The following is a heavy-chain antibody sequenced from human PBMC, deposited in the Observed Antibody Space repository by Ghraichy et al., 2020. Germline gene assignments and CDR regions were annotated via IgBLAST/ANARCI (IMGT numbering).Heavy chain of an antibody. V-gene: IGHV1-69*13. CDR3: ASRHVTGPGALSPYSPAPN. J-gene: IGHJ4*02. Sequence: SVKVSCKASGGTFSSYAISWVRQAPGQGLEWMGGIIPIFGTANYAQKFQGRVTITADESTSTAYMELSSLRSEDTAVYYCASRHVTGPGALSPYSPAPNWGQGTLVTVSS. CDR1: GGTFSSYA. D-gene: IGHD1-14*01. CDR2: IIPIFGTA.